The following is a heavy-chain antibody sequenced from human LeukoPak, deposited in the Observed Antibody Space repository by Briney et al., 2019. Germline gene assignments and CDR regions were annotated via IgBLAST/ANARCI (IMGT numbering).Heavy chain of an antibody. D-gene: IGHD2-15*01. J-gene: IGHJ6*03. CDR3: ARPSSGGSYHMDV. CDR1: GYSFTNYW. CDR2: IYPGDSNT. V-gene: IGHV5-51*01. Sequence: GESLKISCKGSGYSFTNYWIGWVRQMPGKGLEWMGIIYPGDSNTRYSPSFQGQVTISADKSINTAYLQWSSLRASDTAMYYCARPSSGGSYHMDVWGKGTTVTVSS.